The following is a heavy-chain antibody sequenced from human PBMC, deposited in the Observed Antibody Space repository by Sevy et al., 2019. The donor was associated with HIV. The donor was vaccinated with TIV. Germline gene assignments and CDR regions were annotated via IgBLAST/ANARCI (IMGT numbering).Heavy chain of an antibody. V-gene: IGHV1-2*02. Sequence: ASVKVSCKASGYTFTASYMHWVRQAPGQGLEWMGWINLNSGGTDYAQKFQGTVTMTRDTSISTTYMELTRLTSDDTAVYYCARDPDEYSSSLNGMDVWGQGTSVTVSS. CDR1: GYTFTASY. CDR3: ARDPDEYSSSLNGMDV. CDR2: INLNSGGT. J-gene: IGHJ6*02. D-gene: IGHD6-6*01.